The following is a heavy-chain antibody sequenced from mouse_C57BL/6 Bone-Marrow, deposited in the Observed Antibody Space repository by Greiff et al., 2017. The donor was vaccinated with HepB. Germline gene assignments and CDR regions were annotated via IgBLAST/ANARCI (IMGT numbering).Heavy chain of an antibody. CDR1: GYAFSSSW. Sequence: VQLKESGPELVKPGASVKISCKASGYAFSSSWMNWVKQRPGKGLEWIGRIYPGDGDTNYNGKFKGKATLTADKSSSTAYMQLSSLTSEDSAVYFCARKLGGGGFAYWGQGTLVTVSA. CDR3: ARKLGGGGFAY. V-gene: IGHV1-82*01. J-gene: IGHJ3*01. D-gene: IGHD4-1*01. CDR2: IYPGDGDT.